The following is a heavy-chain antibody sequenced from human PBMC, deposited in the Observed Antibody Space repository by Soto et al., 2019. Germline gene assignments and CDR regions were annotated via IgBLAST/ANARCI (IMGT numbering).Heavy chain of an antibody. CDR1: GFNFPTSW. D-gene: IGHD5-18*01. CDR2: IHPSDSDI. V-gene: IGHV5-51*01. J-gene: IGHJ4*03. CDR3: ARRHGYSYGYVDF. Sequence: SLKISCQGSGFNFPTSWIGWVRQTPGKGLEWIGIIHPSDSDITYMPTFEGRVIISADNSISTAYLQWTSLQASDTAKYFCARRHGYSYGYVDFWGQGTLVTVSS.